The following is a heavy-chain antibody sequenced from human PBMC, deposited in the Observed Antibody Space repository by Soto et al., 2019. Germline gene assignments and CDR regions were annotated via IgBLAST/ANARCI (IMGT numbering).Heavy chain of an antibody. CDR2: ITASGDST. D-gene: IGHD2-2*01. Sequence: EVQLLESGGGLVQPGGSLRLSCAASGFSFSGYAMSWVRQAPGKGLEWVSSITASGDSTYYAYSVKGRFTISRDNSKNILYLQLNSLRPADTAVYYCAKDSGQLPAYLDYWGQGTLVTVSS. V-gene: IGHV3-23*01. CDR1: GFSFSGYA. CDR3: AKDSGQLPAYLDY. J-gene: IGHJ4*02.